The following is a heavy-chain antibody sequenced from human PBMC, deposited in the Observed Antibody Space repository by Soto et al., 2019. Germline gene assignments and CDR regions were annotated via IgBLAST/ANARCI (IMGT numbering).Heavy chain of an antibody. CDR3: VRPYYSSSWFPFDR. D-gene: IGHD6-13*01. Sequence: GGSLRLSCTASGFDFGDYYMSWIRQAPGKGLEWVSYIDSDDGTTYYTDSVKGRFTISRDNAKNSLYLQMNNLRVEDTALYYCVRPYYSSSWFPFDRWGQGTLVTAPQ. V-gene: IGHV3-11*01. J-gene: IGHJ4*02. CDR2: IDSDDGTT. CDR1: GFDFGDYY.